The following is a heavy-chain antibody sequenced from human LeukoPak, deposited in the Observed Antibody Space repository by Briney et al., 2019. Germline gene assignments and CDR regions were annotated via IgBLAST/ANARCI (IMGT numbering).Heavy chain of an antibody. V-gene: IGHV1-2*03. D-gene: IGHD4-17*01. CDR2: INPNSGGT. CDR3: ATLTTVTPYYLDY. J-gene: IGHJ4*02. CDR1: GYTFTGYY. Sequence: LGASVKVSCKASGYTFTGYYMHWVRQAPGQGLEWMGWINPNSGGTNYAQKFQGRVTMTRDTSISTAYMELSRLRSDDTAVYYCATLTTVTPYYLDYWGQGTLVTVSS.